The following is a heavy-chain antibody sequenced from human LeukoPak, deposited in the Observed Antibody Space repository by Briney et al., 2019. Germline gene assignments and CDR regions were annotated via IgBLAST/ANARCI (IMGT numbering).Heavy chain of an antibody. Sequence: GGSLSLSCAASGFIFSSYAMSWVRHARGKGLEWVLAISGRGGCTFYALCVKGRFTISTDNSKNTLYLQINSLRAEDTAVYYCAKGGVLLWFGELSPSAFDIWGQGTMVTVSS. V-gene: IGHV3-23*01. CDR2: ISGRGGCT. CDR1: GFIFSSYA. D-gene: IGHD3-10*01. CDR3: AKGGVLLWFGELSPSAFDI. J-gene: IGHJ3*02.